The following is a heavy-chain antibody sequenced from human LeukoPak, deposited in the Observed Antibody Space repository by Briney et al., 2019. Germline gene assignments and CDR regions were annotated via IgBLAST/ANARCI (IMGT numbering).Heavy chain of an antibody. CDR1: GVTFSSYA. V-gene: IGHV3-23*01. Sequence: GGSLRLSCAASGVTFSSYAMSWVRQAPGKGLEWVSAISGSGGSTYYADSVKGRFTISRDNSKNTLYLQMNSLRAEDTAVYYCANDYGSGSYYLYYFDYWGQGTLVTVSS. CDR2: ISGSGGST. CDR3: ANDYGSGSYYLYYFDY. D-gene: IGHD3-10*01. J-gene: IGHJ4*02.